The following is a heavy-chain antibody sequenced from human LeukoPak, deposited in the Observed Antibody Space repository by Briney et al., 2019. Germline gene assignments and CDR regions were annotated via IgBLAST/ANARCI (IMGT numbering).Heavy chain of an antibody. CDR3: AKSAYYDASGYYREYYFGY. J-gene: IGHJ4*02. CDR1: GFSFSNYA. Sequence: GGSLRLSCVSSGFSFSNYAMSWVRQAPGKGLEWVSSISGSGGSTHYADSVKGRFTISRDKTENTLYLQMSSLRAEDTAVYYCAKSAYYDASGYYREYYFGYWGQGTLVTVSS. CDR2: ISGSGGST. D-gene: IGHD3-22*01. V-gene: IGHV3-23*01.